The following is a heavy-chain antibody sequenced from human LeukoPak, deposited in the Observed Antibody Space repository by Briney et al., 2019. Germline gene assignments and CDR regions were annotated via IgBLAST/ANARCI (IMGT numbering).Heavy chain of an antibody. CDR2: IYYSGST. CDR3: ARSSGSYRGQDFDY. V-gene: IGHV4-31*03. CDR1: GGSISSGGYY. Sequence: SETLSLTCTVPGGSISSGGYYWSWIRQHPGKGLEWIGYIYYSGSTYYNPSLKSRVTISVDTSKNQFSLKLSSVTAADTAVYYCARSSGSYRGQDFDYWGQGTLVTVSS. J-gene: IGHJ4*02. D-gene: IGHD1-26*01.